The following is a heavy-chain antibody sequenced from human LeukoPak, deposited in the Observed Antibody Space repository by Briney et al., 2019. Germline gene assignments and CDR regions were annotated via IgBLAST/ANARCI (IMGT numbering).Heavy chain of an antibody. D-gene: IGHD3-16*01. CDR2: ISYDGSNK. V-gene: IGHV3-30*18. J-gene: IGHJ3*02. CDR1: GFTFSSYG. Sequence: GGSLRLSCAASGFTFSSYGMHWVRQAPGKGLEWVAVISYDGSNKYYADSVKGRFTISRDNSKNTLYMQMNSLRAEDTAVYYCAKENLGVPEAFDIWGQGTMVTVSS. CDR3: AKENLGVPEAFDI.